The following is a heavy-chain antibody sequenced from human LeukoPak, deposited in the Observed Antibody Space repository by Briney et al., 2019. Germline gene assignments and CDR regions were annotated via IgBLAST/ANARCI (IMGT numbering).Heavy chain of an antibody. D-gene: IGHD3-10*01. CDR1: GFTFGDHA. CDR3: TRANFGGMDV. CDR2: IRSKAYGGTT. V-gene: IGHV3-49*04. J-gene: IGHJ6*02. Sequence: GGSLRLSCTASGFTFGDHAMSWVRQAPGKGLEWVGFIRSKAYGGTTEYAASVKGRFTISRDDSKSIAYLQMNSLKTEDTAVYYCTRANFGGMDVWGQGTTVTVSS.